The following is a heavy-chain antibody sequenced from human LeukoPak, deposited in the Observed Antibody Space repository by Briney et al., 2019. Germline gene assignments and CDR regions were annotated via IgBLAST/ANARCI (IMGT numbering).Heavy chain of an antibody. V-gene: IGHV3-23*01. J-gene: IGHJ4*02. CDR3: AKVSCSSTSCYIPEVLEGFDY. D-gene: IGHD2-2*02. Sequence: GGSLRLSCEASGFTFRSYAMSWVRQAPGKGLEWVSAISGSGGSTYYADSVKGRFTISRDNSKNTLYLQMNSLRAEDTAVYYCAKVSCSSTSCYIPEVLEGFDYWGQGTLVTVSS. CDR2: ISGSGGST. CDR1: GFTFRSYA.